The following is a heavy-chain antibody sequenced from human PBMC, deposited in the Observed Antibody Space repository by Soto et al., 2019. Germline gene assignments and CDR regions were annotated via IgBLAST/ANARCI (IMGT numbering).Heavy chain of an antibody. CDR1: GFTFSDYF. CDR3: VRDSARIVVVPRVDGDNWLDP. CDR2: ISGSSDNI. D-gene: IGHD2-2*01. V-gene: IGHV3-11*06. J-gene: IGHJ5*02. Sequence: GGSLRLSCAASGFTFSDYFMSWIRQAPGKGLEWVTFISGSSDNIKYADSVKGRFTISRDNAKNSLYLQMNSLRAEDTAVYYCVRDSARIVVVPRVDGDNWLDPWGQGTLVTVSS.